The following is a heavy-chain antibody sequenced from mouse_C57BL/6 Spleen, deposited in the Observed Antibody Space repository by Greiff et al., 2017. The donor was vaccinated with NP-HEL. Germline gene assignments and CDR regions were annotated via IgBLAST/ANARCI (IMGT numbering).Heavy chain of an antibody. CDR1: GFTFSSYA. Sequence: EVMLVESGGGLVKPGGSLKLSCAASGFTFSSYAMSWVRQTPEKRLEWVATISDGGSYTYYPDNVKGRFTISRDNAKNNLYLQMSHLKSEDTAMYYCARDADYGSSYGYFDYWGQGTTLTVSS. D-gene: IGHD1-1*01. V-gene: IGHV5-4*01. J-gene: IGHJ2*01. CDR3: ARDADYGSSYGYFDY. CDR2: ISDGGSYT.